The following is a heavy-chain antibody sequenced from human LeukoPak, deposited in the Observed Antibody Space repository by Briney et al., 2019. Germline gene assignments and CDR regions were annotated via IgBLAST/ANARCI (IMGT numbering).Heavy chain of an antibody. CDR2: ISYDGSNK. D-gene: IGHD2-21*02. CDR3: ARVFRGLVVVTAELDY. CDR1: GFTFSSYA. V-gene: IGHV3-30-3*01. J-gene: IGHJ4*02. Sequence: PGRSLRLSCAASGFTFSSYAMHWVRQAPGKGLEWVAVISYDGSNKYYADSVKGRFTISRDNSENTLYLQMNSLRAEDTAVYYCARVFRGLVVVTAELDYWGQGTLVTVSS.